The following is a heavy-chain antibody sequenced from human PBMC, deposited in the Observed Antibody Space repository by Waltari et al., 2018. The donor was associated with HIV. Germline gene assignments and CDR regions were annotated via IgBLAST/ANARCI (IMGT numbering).Heavy chain of an antibody. CDR2: IIPILGST. CDR3: ARGDSGDYVAYGMDV. V-gene: IGHV1-69*01. CDR1: GGTFSAYA. J-gene: IGHJ6*02. D-gene: IGHD4-17*01. Sequence: QVPLVQSGAEVKKPGSSVKVPCKASGGTFSAYAIRWVRQAPGQGLEWMGGIIPILGSTNYAHKFQGRVTITADESTSTAYMELRSLRSEDTAVYYCARGDSGDYVAYGMDVWGQGTTVTVSS.